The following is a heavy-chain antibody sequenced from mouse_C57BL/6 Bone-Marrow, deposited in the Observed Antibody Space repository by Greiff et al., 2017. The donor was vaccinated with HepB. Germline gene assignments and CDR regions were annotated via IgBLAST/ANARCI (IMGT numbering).Heavy chain of an antibody. CDR2: ISSGGSYT. Sequence: EVMLVESGGDLVKPGGSLKLSCAASGFTFSSYGMSWVRQTPDKRLEWVATISSGGSYTYYPDSVKGRFTISRDNAKNTLYLQMSSLKSEDTAMYYCAREIDYDYDKYYFDYWGQGTTLTVSS. D-gene: IGHD2-4*01. CDR1: GFTFSSYG. CDR3: AREIDYDYDKYYFDY. V-gene: IGHV5-6*01. J-gene: IGHJ2*01.